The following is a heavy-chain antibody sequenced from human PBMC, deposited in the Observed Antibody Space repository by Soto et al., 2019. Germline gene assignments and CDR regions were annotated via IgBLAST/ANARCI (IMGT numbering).Heavy chain of an antibody. CDR3: ARVLLWFGESGRFDP. D-gene: IGHD3-10*01. CDR2: ISAYNGNT. V-gene: IGHV1-18*04. Sequence: ASVKVSCKASGYTFTSYGISWVRQAPGQGLEWMGWISAYNGNTNYAQKLQGRVTMTTDTSTSTAYMELRSLRSDDTAVYYCARVLLWFGESGRFDPRGQGTLVTVSS. CDR1: GYTFTSYG. J-gene: IGHJ5*02.